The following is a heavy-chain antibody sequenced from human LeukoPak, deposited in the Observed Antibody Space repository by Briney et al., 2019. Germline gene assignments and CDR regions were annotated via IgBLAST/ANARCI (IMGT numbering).Heavy chain of an antibody. D-gene: IGHD2-8*02. Sequence: GGSLRLSCAAPGFTFSSYAMSWVRQAPGKGLEWVSTITSSGGSTYYADSVKGRFTISRDNSKNTLFLQTNSLRAEDTAVYYCAKGSLTIWYAFDIWGQGTMVTVSS. V-gene: IGHV3-23*01. J-gene: IGHJ3*02. CDR1: GFTFSSYA. CDR2: ITSSGGST. CDR3: AKGSLTIWYAFDI.